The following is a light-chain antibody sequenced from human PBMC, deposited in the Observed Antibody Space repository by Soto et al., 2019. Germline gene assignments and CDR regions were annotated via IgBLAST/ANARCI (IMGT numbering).Light chain of an antibody. CDR3: KQYGSSPPIT. CDR1: QSVSSSY. Sequence: EIVLTQSPGTLSLSPGERATLSCRASQSVSSSYLAWYQQKPGQAPRLLIYGASSRATGIPDRFSGSGSGTDFTLTISRLEPEDFAVYSCKQYGSSPPITFGQGTRLEIK. J-gene: IGKJ5*01. V-gene: IGKV3-20*01. CDR2: GAS.